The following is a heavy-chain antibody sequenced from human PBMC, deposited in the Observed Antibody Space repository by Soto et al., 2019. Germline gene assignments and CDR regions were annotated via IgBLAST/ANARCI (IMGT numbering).Heavy chain of an antibody. V-gene: IGHV1-8*01. CDR2: MNPNSGNT. Sequence: ASVKVSCKASGYTFTSYDINWVRQATGQGLEWMGWMNPNSGNTGYAQKFQGRVTMTRNTSISTAYMELSSLRSEDTAVYYCARALRRSSTSEYYFDYWGQGTLVTVSS. D-gene: IGHD2-2*01. CDR3: ARALRRSSTSEYYFDY. CDR1: GYTFTSYD. J-gene: IGHJ4*02.